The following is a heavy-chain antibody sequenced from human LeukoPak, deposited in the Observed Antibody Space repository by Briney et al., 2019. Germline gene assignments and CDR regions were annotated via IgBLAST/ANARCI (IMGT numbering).Heavy chain of an antibody. V-gene: IGHV3-30*01. Sequence: GRSLRLSCAASGFTFSSYAMHWVRQAPGKGLEWVAVISYDGSNKYYADSVKGRFTISRDNSKNTLYLQMNSLRAEDTAVYYCARAEAFDIWGQGTIVTVSS. J-gene: IGHJ3*02. CDR3: ARAEAFDI. CDR2: ISYDGSNK. CDR1: GFTFSSYA.